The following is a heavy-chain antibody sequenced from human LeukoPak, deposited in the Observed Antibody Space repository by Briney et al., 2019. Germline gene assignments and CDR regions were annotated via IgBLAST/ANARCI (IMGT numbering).Heavy chain of an antibody. Sequence: PGGSLRLSCAASGFTFSSYAMSWVRQAPGKGLEWVSAISGSGGSTYYADSVKGRFTISRDNSKNTLYLQMNSLRAEDTAVYYCARGETRGATPGFDPWGQGTLVTVSP. CDR2: ISGSGGST. CDR1: GFTFSSYA. CDR3: ARGETRGATPGFDP. V-gene: IGHV3-23*01. D-gene: IGHD1-26*01. J-gene: IGHJ5*02.